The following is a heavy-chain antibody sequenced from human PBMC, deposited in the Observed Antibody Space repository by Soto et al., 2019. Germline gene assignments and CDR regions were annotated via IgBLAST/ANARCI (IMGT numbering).Heavy chain of an antibody. CDR2: TYYRSKWYN. J-gene: IGHJ5*02. D-gene: IGHD6-19*01. Sequence: PSETLSLTCAISGDIVSSNSAAWNWIRHSPSRGLEWLGRTYYRSKWYNDYAVSVKSRITINPDTSKSQFSLQLNSVTPEDTAVYYCARAPWLDLGNWFDPWGQGTLVTVSS. CDR3: ARAPWLDLGNWFDP. V-gene: IGHV6-1*01. CDR1: GDIVSSNSAA.